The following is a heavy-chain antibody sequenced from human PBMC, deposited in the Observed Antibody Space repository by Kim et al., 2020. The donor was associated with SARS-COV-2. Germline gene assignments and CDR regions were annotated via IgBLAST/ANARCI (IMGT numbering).Heavy chain of an antibody. Sequence: GGSLRLSCAASGFTFSSYGMHWVRQAPGKGLEWVAVISGGGSNEYYADSVKGRFTISRDNSKNTLSLQMSSLRAEDTAVYYCAKLVDSSSWDYWGQGTL. J-gene: IGHJ4*02. CDR2: ISGGGSNE. CDR3: AKLVDSSSWDY. D-gene: IGHD6-13*01. CDR1: GFTFSSYG. V-gene: IGHV3-30*18.